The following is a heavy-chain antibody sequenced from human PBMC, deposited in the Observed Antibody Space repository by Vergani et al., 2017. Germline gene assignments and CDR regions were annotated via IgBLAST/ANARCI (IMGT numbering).Heavy chain of an antibody. J-gene: IGHJ5*02. V-gene: IGHV1-46*01. CDR1: GYTFTNYY. Sequence: QVLLVQSGAEVKKPGASVRVSCKTSGYTFTNYYIHWVRQAPGQGLEWMGIINPSGGSTTYAQQFQGRLTMTRDTSTSTVQMTLSSLRSEDTAVYYCARSIGYCAGATCRAYYFDHWGQGTRVTVSS. CDR3: ARSIGYCAGATCRAYYFDH. CDR2: INPSGGST. D-gene: IGHD2-21*01.